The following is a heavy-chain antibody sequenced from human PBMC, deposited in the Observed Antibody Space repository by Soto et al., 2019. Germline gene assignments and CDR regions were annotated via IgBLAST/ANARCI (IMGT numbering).Heavy chain of an antibody. CDR2: INPHSGGT. CDR1: GYTFTGSY. CDR3: AIDARGDEAHMDY. J-gene: IGHJ4*02. Sequence: QVQLVQSGAEVKKPGASVKVSCKASGYTFTGSYMHWVRQAPGQGLEWMGWINPHSGGTNYAQKFQGWVTMTRDTSISTAYMELSRLRSDDTAVYYCAIDARGDEAHMDYWGQGTLVTVSS. D-gene: IGHD3-10*01. V-gene: IGHV1-2*04.